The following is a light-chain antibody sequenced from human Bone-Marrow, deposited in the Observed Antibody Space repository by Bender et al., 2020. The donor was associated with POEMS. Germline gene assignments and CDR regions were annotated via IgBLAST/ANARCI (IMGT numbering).Light chain of an antibody. Sequence: QSALTQPASVSGSPGQSITISCTGTSDDIGGYNYVSWFQQHPGKAPKLLISTVNSRPSGVSNRFSGSKSGNTATLTVSGLRTEDEAYYYCSSYAGTKFYVFGSGTKVTVL. CDR2: TVN. V-gene: IGLV2-14*01. CDR1: SDDIGGYNY. J-gene: IGLJ1*01. CDR3: SSYAGTKFYV.